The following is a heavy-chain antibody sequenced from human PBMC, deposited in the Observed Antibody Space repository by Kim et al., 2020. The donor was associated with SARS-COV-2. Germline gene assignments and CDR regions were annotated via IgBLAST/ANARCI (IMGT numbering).Heavy chain of an antibody. CDR3: AKDQTGCLRSSTSCPPSGMDV. CDR1: GFTFDDYA. J-gene: IGHJ6*02. CDR2: ISWNSGSI. V-gene: IGHV3-9*01. Sequence: GGSLRLSCAASGFTFDDYAMHWVRQAPGKGLEWVSGISWNSGSIGYADSVKGRFTISRDNAKNSLYLQMNSLRAEDTALYYCAKDQTGCLRSSTSCPPSGMDVWGQGTTVTVSS. D-gene: IGHD2-2*01.